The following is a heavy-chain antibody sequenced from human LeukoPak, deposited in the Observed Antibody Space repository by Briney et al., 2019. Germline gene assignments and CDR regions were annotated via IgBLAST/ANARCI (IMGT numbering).Heavy chain of an antibody. CDR3: TRSDYFDM. J-gene: IGHJ3*02. Sequence: GGSLRLSCAASGFTFSSYGMHWVRQAPGKGLEWVALIWYDGGNKYYADSVKGRFTVSRDNAKNTMYLQMNSLRAEDTAVYFCTRSDYFDMWGQGTMVSVSS. V-gene: IGHV3-33*01. CDR2: IWYDGGNK. CDR1: GFTFSSYG. D-gene: IGHD4-11*01.